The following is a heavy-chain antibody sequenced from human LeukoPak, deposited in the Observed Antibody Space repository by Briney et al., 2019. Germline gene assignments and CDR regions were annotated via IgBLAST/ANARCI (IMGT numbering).Heavy chain of an antibody. V-gene: IGHV5-51*01. J-gene: IGHJ4*02. CDR3: ARRLVTHGDYNYLDY. D-gene: IGHD5-12*01. CDR1: GYSFTSYW. Sequence: GESLKISCKGSGYSFTSYWIGWVRQMPGKGLEWMGIIYPGDSDTRYSPSFQGQVTISADKSISTAYLQWSSLKASDTAMYYCARRLVTHGDYNYLDYWGQGTLVTVSS. CDR2: IYPGDSDT.